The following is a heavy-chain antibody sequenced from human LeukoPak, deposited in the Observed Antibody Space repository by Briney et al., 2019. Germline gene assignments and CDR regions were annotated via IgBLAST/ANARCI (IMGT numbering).Heavy chain of an antibody. Sequence: GGSLRLSCAASGFTFDDYGMSWVRQAPGKGLEWGYGINWNGGSTGYADSVKGRFTISRDNAKNSLYLQMNSLRAEDTALYYCARERGSYDSSGYYQYDYWGQGTLVTVSS. J-gene: IGHJ4*02. V-gene: IGHV3-20*04. CDR3: ARERGSYDSSGYYQYDY. CDR1: GFTFDDYG. D-gene: IGHD3-22*01. CDR2: INWNGGST.